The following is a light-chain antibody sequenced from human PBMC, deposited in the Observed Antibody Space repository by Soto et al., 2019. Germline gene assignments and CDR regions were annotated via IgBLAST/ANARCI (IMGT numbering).Light chain of an antibody. CDR2: GAS. CDR1: QSVSSNY. Sequence: EIVLTQSPGTLSLSPGERATLSCRASQSVSSNYLAWYQQKPGQAPRLLIYGASSRATGIPDRFSGSGSGTDFTLTISRLEPEDVAVDHCQQYGSSPLTFGGGTKVEIK. CDR3: QQYGSSPLT. V-gene: IGKV3-20*01. J-gene: IGKJ4*01.